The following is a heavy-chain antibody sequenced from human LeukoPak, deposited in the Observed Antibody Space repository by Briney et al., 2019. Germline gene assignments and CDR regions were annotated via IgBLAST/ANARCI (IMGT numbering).Heavy chain of an antibody. J-gene: IGHJ4*02. CDR2: INPNSGGT. Sequence: ASVKVSCKASGYTFTGYYMHWVRQAPGQGLEWMGWINPNSGGTNYAQKFQGRVTMTRDTSISTAYMGLSRLRSDDTAVYYCARDRCTNGVCYDYWGQGTLVTVSS. V-gene: IGHV1-2*02. D-gene: IGHD2-8*01. CDR1: GYTFTGYY. CDR3: ARDRCTNGVCYDY.